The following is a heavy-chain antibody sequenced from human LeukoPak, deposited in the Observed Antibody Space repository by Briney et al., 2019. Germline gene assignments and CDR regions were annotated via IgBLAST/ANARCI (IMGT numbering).Heavy chain of an antibody. CDR2: IKKKTEGGTQ. CDR1: GFTFSSYE. D-gene: IGHD1-26*01. CDR3: PTAVGGTEDFDY. Sequence: GGSLRLSCAASGFTFSSYEMKWVRPAPGKGVEWVGRIKKKTEGGTQDYAAPVKGRFTISRGDLKNTLYLQMNSLKTEDTAVYYCPTAVGGTEDFDYWGEGTLVTVSS. J-gene: IGHJ4*02. V-gene: IGHV3-15*01.